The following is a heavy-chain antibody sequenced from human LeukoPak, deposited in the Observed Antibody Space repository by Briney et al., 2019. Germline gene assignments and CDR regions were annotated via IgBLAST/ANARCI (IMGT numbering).Heavy chain of an antibody. D-gene: IGHD2-15*01. CDR1: GFTFSNYA. CDR2: ISYDGTNK. CDR3: VRTDCSGGSCYPSFDY. V-gene: IGHV3-30*01. Sequence: GKSLRLSCAASGFTFSNYAMHWVRQAPGKGLEWVAVISYDGTNKYYADSVKGRFTISRDNSKNTLYLQMNSLRAEDTAVFYCVRTDCSGGSCYPSFDYWGQGTLVTVSS. J-gene: IGHJ4*02.